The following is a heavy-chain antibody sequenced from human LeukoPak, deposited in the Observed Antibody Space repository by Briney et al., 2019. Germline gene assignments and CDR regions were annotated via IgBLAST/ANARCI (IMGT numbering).Heavy chain of an antibody. CDR2: IHYTGRT. J-gene: IGHJ4*02. Sequence: SETLSLTCTVSGGPISDYYWSWIRQSPRRGLEWIAYIHYTGRTNYNPSLKSRVTISVDMSKNQFSLKLGSVTAADTAVYYCARQAKLDSGGFQSDFDYWGQGILVTVSS. V-gene: IGHV4-59*08. D-gene: IGHD3-22*01. CDR3: ARQAKLDSGGFQSDFDY. CDR1: GGPISDYY.